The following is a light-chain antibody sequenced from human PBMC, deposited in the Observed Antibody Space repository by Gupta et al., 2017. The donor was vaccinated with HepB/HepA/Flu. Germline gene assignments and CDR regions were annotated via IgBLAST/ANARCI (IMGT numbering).Light chain of an antibody. CDR1: SSNIGSTT. J-gene: IGLJ2*01. CDR2: HNS. V-gene: IGLV1-44*01. CDR3: ATWDDSLSRPV. Sequence: QSVLTQPPSASGTPGQTVTMSCSGSSSNIGSTTVNWYQQVPGTAPKLLIYHNSQRPSGVPARFSGSKSGTSASLAISGLQSEDEADYYCATWDDSLSRPVFGGGTTLTVL.